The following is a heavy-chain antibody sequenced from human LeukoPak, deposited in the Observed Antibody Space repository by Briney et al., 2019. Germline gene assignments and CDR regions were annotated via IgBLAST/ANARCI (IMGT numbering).Heavy chain of an antibody. D-gene: IGHD6-19*01. Sequence: PSETLSLTCAVSGYSISSGYYWGWIRQPPGKGLEGFGGTYHSGSTYYNPSLKSRVTISVDTSKNQFSLKLSSVTAADTAVYYCAREGVSSGWYRPHEFQHWGQGTLVTVSS. CDR3: AREGVSSGWYRPHEFQH. CDR1: GYSISSGYY. J-gene: IGHJ1*01. CDR2: TYHSGST. V-gene: IGHV4-38-2*02.